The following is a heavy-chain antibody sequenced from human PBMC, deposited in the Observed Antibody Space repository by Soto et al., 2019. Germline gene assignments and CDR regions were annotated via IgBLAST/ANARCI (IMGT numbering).Heavy chain of an antibody. CDR2: IYHSGST. V-gene: IGHV4-38-2*01. Sequence: SVTHSLTCAVAGCSSSSGYDWGWIRQPPGKGLEWIGSIYHSGSTYYNPSLKSRVTISVDTSKNQFSLKLSSVTAADTAVYYCTRDLVTTRAWFDPWGQGTLVTVSS. CDR3: TRDLVTTRAWFDP. J-gene: IGHJ5*02. D-gene: IGHD4-17*01. CDR1: GCSSSSGYD.